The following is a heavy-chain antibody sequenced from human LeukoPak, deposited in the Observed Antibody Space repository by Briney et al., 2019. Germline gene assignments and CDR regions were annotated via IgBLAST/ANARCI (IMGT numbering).Heavy chain of an antibody. J-gene: IGHJ3*02. D-gene: IGHD3-9*01. CDR3: ARSVLRYFDWLGDAFDI. V-gene: IGHV4-39*01. Sequence: PSETLSLTCTVSGGSISSSTYYWGWIRQPPGKGLEWIGTIYYSGSTYYNPSPQSRVTISVDTSKNQFSLKLSSVTAVDTAVYYCARSVLRYFDWLGDAFDIWGQGTMVTVSS. CDR2: IYYSGST. CDR1: GGSISSSTYY.